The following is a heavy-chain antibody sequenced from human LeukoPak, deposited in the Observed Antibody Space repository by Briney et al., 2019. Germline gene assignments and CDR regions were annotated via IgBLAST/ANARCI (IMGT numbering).Heavy chain of an antibody. Sequence: GGSLRLSCEASGFVFGHSWMSWVRQAPGKGLEWVANINLDGSEINYLDSLTGRLTISRDNAKDSLYLQMNGLRAEDTAVYFCVRDRGYSTFDYWGQGTLVTVSA. CDR1: GFVFGHSW. J-gene: IGHJ4*02. D-gene: IGHD3-22*01. CDR3: VRDRGYSTFDY. CDR2: INLDGSEI. V-gene: IGHV3-7*03.